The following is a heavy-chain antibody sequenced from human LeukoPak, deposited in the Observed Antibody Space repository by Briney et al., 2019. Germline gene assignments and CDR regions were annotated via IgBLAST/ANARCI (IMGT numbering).Heavy chain of an antibody. CDR2: ISSGSGYM. CDR3: ARAGLYSGSGLDY. J-gene: IGHJ4*02. CDR1: GFAFSSFN. Sequence: GGPLRLSCAVSGFAFSSFNMNWVRQSPGKGLEWVSSISSGSGYMYYADSVKGRFTISRDNAKNSLYLEMSSLRAEDTAVYYCARAGLYSGSGLDYWGQGTLVTVSS. D-gene: IGHD5-12*01. V-gene: IGHV3-21*01.